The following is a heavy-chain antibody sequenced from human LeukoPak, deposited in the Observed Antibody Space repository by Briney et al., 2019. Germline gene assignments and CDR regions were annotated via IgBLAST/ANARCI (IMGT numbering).Heavy chain of an antibody. CDR2: INHSGST. J-gene: IGHJ4*02. CDR1: GGSISSGDYY. V-gene: IGHV4-39*07. CDR3: ATYRRGYSYGYDY. D-gene: IGHD5-18*01. Sequence: SETLSLTCTVSGGSISSGDYYWSWIRQPPGKGLEWIGEINHSGSTNYNPSLKSRVTISVDTSKNQFSLKLSSVTAADTAVYYCATYRRGYSYGYDYWGQGTLVTVSS.